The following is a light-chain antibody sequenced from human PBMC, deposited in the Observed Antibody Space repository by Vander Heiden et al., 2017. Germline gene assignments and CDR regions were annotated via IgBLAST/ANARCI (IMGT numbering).Light chain of an antibody. CDR2: DTS. Sequence: QAVVTQEPSLTVSPGGTVTIPCGSSTGTVTSGHYPYWFQQRPGQAPRTLIYDTSNKHSWTPARFSGSLLGGKAALTLSGAQPEDEAEYFCLLSYSGARGVFGGGTKLTVL. J-gene: IGLJ3*02. V-gene: IGLV7-46*01. CDR1: TGTVTSGHY. CDR3: LLSYSGARGV.